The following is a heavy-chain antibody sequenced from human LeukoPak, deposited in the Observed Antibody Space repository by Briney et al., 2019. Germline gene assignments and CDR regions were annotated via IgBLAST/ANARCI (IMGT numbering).Heavy chain of an antibody. CDR2: ISGSGGST. J-gene: IGHJ4*02. CDR3: AKPLGGSYYAPLDY. Sequence: GGSLRLSCAASGFTFSSYGMSWVRQAPGKGLEWVSGISGSGGSTYYADSVKGRFTISRDNSKNTLYLQMNSLRAEDTALYYCAKPLGGSYYAPLDYWGQGTLVTVSS. D-gene: IGHD1-26*01. CDR1: GFTFSSYG. V-gene: IGHV3-23*01.